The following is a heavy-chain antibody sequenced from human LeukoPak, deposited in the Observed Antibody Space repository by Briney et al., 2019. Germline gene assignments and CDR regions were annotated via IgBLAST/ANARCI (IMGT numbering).Heavy chain of an antibody. J-gene: IGHJ4*02. V-gene: IGHV1-2*02. CDR2: INPNSGGT. CDR1: GYTFTGYY. Sequence: ASVKVSCKASGYTFTGYYMHWVRQAPGQGLEWMGWINPNSGGTNYAQKFLGRVTMTRDTSISTAYMELSRLRSDDTAVYYCAREGDAYSSSTDFDYWGQGTLVTVSS. D-gene: IGHD6-6*01. CDR3: AREGDAYSSSTDFDY.